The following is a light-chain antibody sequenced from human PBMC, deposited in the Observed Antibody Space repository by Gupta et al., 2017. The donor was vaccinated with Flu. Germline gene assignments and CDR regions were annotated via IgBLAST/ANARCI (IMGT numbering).Light chain of an antibody. Sequence: DVVMTQSPLSLPVTLGQPASISCRTSQSLVYIDGSTSLNWFQQRPGQSPRRLIYKVSNRDSGVPDRFSGSGSGTDFTLKISRVEAEDVGVYYCRQGTHWPPTFGQGTRLEIK. CDR2: KVS. CDR1: QSLVYIDGSTS. V-gene: IGKV2-30*01. CDR3: RQGTHWPPT. J-gene: IGKJ5*01.